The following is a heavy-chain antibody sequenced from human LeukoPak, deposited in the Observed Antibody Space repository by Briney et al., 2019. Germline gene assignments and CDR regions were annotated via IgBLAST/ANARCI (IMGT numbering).Heavy chain of an antibody. D-gene: IGHD3-10*01. V-gene: IGHV3-30*02. CDR2: IRYDGSNK. J-gene: IGHJ4*02. CDR3: AKGSGSYFDY. CDR1: EFTFSTDG. Sequence: GGSLRLSCAASEFTFSTDGMHWVRQAPGRGLEWLAFIRYDGSNKYYADSVKGRFTISRDNSKNTLYLQINSLRAEDTAVYYCAKGSGSYFDYWGRGTLVTVSS.